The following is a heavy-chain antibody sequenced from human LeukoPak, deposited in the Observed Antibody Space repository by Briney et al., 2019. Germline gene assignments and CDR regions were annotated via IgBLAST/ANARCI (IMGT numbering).Heavy chain of an antibody. V-gene: IGHV4-59*01. CDR1: GGSISSYY. Sequence: SETLSLTCTVSGGSISSYYWSWIRQPPGKGLEWIGYIYYSGSTNYNPSLKSRVTISVDTSKNQFSLKLSSVTAADTAVCYCARATYYYDSSGNRGAFDIWGQGTMVTVSS. J-gene: IGHJ3*02. CDR3: ARATYYYDSSGNRGAFDI. D-gene: IGHD3-22*01. CDR2: IYYSGST.